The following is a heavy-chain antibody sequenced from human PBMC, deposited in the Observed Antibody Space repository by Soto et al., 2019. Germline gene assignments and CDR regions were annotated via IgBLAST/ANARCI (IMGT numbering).Heavy chain of an antibody. CDR3: ARGEYYDILTGYFVPFDY. CDR2: INPNSGGT. D-gene: IGHD3-9*01. Sequence: ASVKVSCKASGYTFTGYYMHWVRQAPGQGLEWMGWINPNSGGTNYAQKFQGWVTMTRDTSISTAYMELSRLRSDDTAVYYCARGEYYDILTGYFVPFDYWGQGTPVTVSS. J-gene: IGHJ4*02. CDR1: GYTFTGYY. V-gene: IGHV1-2*04.